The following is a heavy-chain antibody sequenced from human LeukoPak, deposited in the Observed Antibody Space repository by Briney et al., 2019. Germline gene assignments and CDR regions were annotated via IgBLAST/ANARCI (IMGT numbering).Heavy chain of an antibody. CDR1: GFTFSSYD. Sequence: GRSLRLSCAASGFTFSSYDMNWVRQAPGKGLEWVAVISYDESNKYYADSVKGRFTISRDNSKNTLYLQMNSLRAEDTAVYYCAREVRGVAFDYWGQGTLVTVSS. CDR3: AREVRGVAFDY. V-gene: IGHV3-30*04. J-gene: IGHJ4*02. CDR2: ISYDESNK. D-gene: IGHD3-10*01.